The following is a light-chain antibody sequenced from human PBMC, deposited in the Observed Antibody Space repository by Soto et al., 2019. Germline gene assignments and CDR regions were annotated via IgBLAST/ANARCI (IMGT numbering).Light chain of an antibody. CDR2: ANS. J-gene: IGLJ3*02. Sequence: QSVLTQPPSVSGAPGQSVTISCTGSSTNIGAGHDVPWYQQHPGTAPTLLIYANSNRPSGVTDRFSGSKSGNTASLAITGLLDEDEADYYCHSYDSSLSGWVFGGGTKLTVL. V-gene: IGLV1-40*01. CDR3: HSYDSSLSGWV. CDR1: STNIGAGHD.